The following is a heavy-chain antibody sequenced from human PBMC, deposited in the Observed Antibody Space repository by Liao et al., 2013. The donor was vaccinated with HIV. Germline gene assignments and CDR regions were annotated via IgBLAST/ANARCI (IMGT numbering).Heavy chain of an antibody. CDR2: IYTSGTT. V-gene: IGHV4-4*07. CDR3: ARGTVVTPDYYYYYMDV. D-gene: IGHD4-23*01. Sequence: QVQLQESGPGLVKPSDTLSLTCTVSGGSISSYYWSWIRQPAGKGLEWIGRIYTSGTTNYNPSLKSRVTISVDTSKNQFSLKLSSVTAADTAVYYCARGTVVTPDYYYYYMDVWGKGTTVTVSS. CDR1: GGSISSYY. J-gene: IGHJ6*03.